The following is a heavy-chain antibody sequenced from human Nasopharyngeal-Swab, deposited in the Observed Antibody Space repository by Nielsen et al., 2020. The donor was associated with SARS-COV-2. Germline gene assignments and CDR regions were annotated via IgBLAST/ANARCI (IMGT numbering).Heavy chain of an antibody. CDR2: ITSNGGST. V-gene: IGHV3-64*01. D-gene: IGHD7-27*01. CDR1: GFTFSSYA. CDR3: ARYDWGYYYNGMDV. Sequence: GESLKISCAASGFTFSSYAMHWVRQAPGKGLEYVTAITSNGGSTDYANPVKGRFTISRDNSKNTLYLQMGSLRPEDMGVYYCARYDWGYYYNGMDVWGQGTTVTVSS. J-gene: IGHJ6*02.